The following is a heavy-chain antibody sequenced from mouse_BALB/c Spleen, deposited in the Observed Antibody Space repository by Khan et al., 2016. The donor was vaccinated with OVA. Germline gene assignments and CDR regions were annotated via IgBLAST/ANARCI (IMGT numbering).Heavy chain of an antibody. Sequence: QVQLQQSGAGLVRPGASLKLSCTASGFTFSDYFINWVRQTPGQGLEWVGEICTGGGDTYYTETVKGKATMSTDKAKTTPYIQLSSLTSEATAMYYCARSTYYGYCFAYWGQGTLVTVSA. D-gene: IGHD1-1*01. J-gene: IGHJ3*01. CDR2: ICTGGGDT. CDR1: GFTFSDYF. V-gene: IGHV1-77*01. CDR3: ARSTYYGYCFAY.